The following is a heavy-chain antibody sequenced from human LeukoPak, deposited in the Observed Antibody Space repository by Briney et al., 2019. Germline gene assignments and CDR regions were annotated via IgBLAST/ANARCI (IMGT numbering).Heavy chain of an antibody. CDR3: ATIDSSGWYYFDY. CDR2: IYYSGGT. J-gene: IGHJ4*02. D-gene: IGHD6-19*01. CDR1: GVSISSSSYY. Sequence: SETLSLTCTVSGVSISSSSYYWGWIRQPPGKGLEWIGSIYYSGGTYYNPSLQSRVTVSVDTSKNHFSLKLSSVTAADTAVYYCATIDSSGWYYFDYWGQGTLVTVSS. V-gene: IGHV4-39*02.